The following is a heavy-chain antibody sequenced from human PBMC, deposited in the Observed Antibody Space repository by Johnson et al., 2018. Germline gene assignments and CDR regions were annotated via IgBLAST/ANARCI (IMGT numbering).Heavy chain of an antibody. Sequence: VQLVQSGGGLVKPGRSLRLSCTASGFTFGDYAMSWFRQAPGKGLEGVGFIRSKAYGGTTEYAASVKGRFTISRDVSKSMAYLQMNSLKTEDTAVYYCTRVPDSRGYYFYYYYYMDVWGKGTTVTVSS. CDR3: TRVPDSRGYYFYYYYYMDV. J-gene: IGHJ6*03. D-gene: IGHD3-22*01. V-gene: IGHV3-49*05. CDR2: IRSKAYGGTT. CDR1: GFTFGDYA.